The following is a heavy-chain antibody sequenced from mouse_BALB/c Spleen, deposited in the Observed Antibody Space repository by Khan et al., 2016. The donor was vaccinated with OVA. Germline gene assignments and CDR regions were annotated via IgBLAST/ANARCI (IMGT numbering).Heavy chain of an antibody. CDR2: IGPGSGST. V-gene: IGHV1S41*01. CDR1: GYTFTSYW. CDR3: ARENYYGRTYYAMDY. D-gene: IGHD1-1*01. Sequence: DLVKPGASVKLSCKASGYTFTSYWINWIKQRPGQGLEWIGRIGPGSGSTYYNEMFKGKATLTVDTSSSTAYIQLSSLSSEDSAVYFCARENYYGRTYYAMDYWGQGTSVTVSS. J-gene: IGHJ4*01.